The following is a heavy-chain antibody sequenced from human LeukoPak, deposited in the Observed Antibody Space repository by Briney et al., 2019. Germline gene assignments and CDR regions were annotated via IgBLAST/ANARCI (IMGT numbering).Heavy chain of an antibody. D-gene: IGHD5-18*01. CDR2: ISWNSGSI. CDR1: GFTFDDYA. V-gene: IGHV3-9*01. J-gene: IGHJ5*02. CDR3: AKADAVDTAGFDP. Sequence: PGRSLRLSCAASGFTFDDYAMHWVRQAPGKGLEWVSGISWNSGSIGYADSVKGRFTISRDNAKNSLYLQMNSLRAEDTALYYCAKADAVDTAGFDPWGQGILVTVSS.